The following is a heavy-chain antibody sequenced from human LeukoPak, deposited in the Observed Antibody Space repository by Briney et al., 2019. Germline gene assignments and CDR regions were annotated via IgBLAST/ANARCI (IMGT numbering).Heavy chain of an antibody. Sequence: TSETLSLTCAVYGGSFSGYYWSWVRQPPGKGLEWIGEINNSGSTNYNPSLKSRVTISVDTSKNQFSLKLSSVTAADTAVYYCARKYSSGWPPARAFDIWGQGTMVTVSS. J-gene: IGHJ3*02. CDR3: ARKYSSGWPPARAFDI. D-gene: IGHD6-19*01. CDR1: GGSFSGYY. V-gene: IGHV4-34*01. CDR2: INNSGST.